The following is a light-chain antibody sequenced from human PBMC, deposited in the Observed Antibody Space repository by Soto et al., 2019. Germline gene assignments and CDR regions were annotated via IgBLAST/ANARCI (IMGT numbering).Light chain of an antibody. V-gene: IGKV3-15*01. CDR1: QSVSSN. Sequence: EIVMTQSPATLSVSPGERATLSCRASQSVSSNLAWYQQKPGQAPRLLIYGASTRAPGIPARFSGSGAGTEFTLTISSLQSEDFAGYYCQQYNNWPLYHFGQGTKLEIK. CDR2: GAS. J-gene: IGKJ2*01. CDR3: QQYNNWPLYH.